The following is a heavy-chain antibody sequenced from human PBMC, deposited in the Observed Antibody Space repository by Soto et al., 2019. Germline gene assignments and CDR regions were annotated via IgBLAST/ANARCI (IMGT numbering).Heavy chain of an antibody. Sequence: SETLSLTCTVPGGSISSYYWSWIRQPPGKGLELIGYIYDSGSTNYNPSLKSRVTISVDTSKNQFSLKLTSVTAADTAVYYCAAPPRYWGQGTLVTVS. CDR2: IYDSGST. V-gene: IGHV4-59*01. J-gene: IGHJ4*02. CDR1: GGSISSYY. D-gene: IGHD6-6*01. CDR3: AAPPRY.